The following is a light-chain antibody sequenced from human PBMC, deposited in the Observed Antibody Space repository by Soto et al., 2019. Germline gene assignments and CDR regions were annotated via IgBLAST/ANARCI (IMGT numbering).Light chain of an antibody. J-gene: IGKJ2*01. Sequence: DIQMTQSPSTLSASVGDRVAITCRASHSISWKLAWYQQQPGKAPKRLIYDASSLERGVPSRFSGSRSGTEFTLTISSLQPDDFATYACQQYESYRYTFGQGTKLEI. V-gene: IGKV1-5*01. CDR3: QQYESYRYT. CDR1: HSISWK. CDR2: DAS.